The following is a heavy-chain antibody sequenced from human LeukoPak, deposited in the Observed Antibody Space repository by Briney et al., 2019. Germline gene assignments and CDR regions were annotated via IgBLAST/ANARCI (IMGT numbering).Heavy chain of an antibody. Sequence: GASVKVSCKASGGTFSSYAISWVRQAPGQGLEWMGRIIPILGIANYAQKFQGRVTITADKSTSTAYMELSSLRAEDTAVYYCAKDQTMAYDFWSGYNPFDYWGQGTLVTVSS. J-gene: IGHJ4*02. D-gene: IGHD3-3*01. CDR3: AKDQTMAYDFWSGYNPFDY. CDR2: IIPILGIA. CDR1: GGTFSSYA. V-gene: IGHV1-69*04.